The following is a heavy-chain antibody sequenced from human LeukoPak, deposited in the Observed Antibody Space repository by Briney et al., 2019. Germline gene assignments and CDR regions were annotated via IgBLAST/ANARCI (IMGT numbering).Heavy chain of an antibody. D-gene: IGHD1-26*01. J-gene: IGHJ4*01. CDR2: IYNTGSA. V-gene: IGHV4-59*01. Sequence: SETLSLTCTVSGGSISNYYWTWIRQPPGRGLEWIGYIYNTGSASYNPSLKTRVTISVDKSKNQFSLKMSSVTAADTAVYYCARASGPRHAWDQWGHGTLVTVS. CDR1: GGSISNYY. CDR3: ARASGPRHAWDQ.